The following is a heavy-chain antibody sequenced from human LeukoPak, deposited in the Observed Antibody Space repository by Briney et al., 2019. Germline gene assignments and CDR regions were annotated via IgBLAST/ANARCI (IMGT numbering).Heavy chain of an antibody. J-gene: IGHJ6*02. Sequence: SETLSLTFTISGGSISSYYWSWIRQPPGKGLEWIGYIYYSGSTNYNPSLKSRVTISVDTSKNQFSLKLSSVTAADTAVYYCARVRKSPGYYYYYYGMDVWGQGTTVTVSS. V-gene: IGHV4-59*01. CDR1: GGSISSYY. CDR2: IYYSGST. CDR3: ARVRKSPGYYYYYYGMDV. D-gene: IGHD3-10*01.